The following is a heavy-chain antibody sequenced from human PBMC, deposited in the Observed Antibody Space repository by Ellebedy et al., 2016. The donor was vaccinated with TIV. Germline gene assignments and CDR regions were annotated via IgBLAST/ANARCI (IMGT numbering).Heavy chain of an antibody. J-gene: IGHJ5*02. CDR3: GGAFLEPTAVDL. D-gene: IGHD3-3*02. CDR2: VIPLLGTV. Sequence: SVKVSCXASGGTFGTSAINWVRQAPGQGLEWMGGVIPLLGTVHYAQEFQDRVTITADDSTGTAYLDLHSLKSDDTAVYFCGGAFLEPTAVDLWGQGTQVTVSS. CDR1: GGTFGTSA. V-gene: IGHV1-69*13.